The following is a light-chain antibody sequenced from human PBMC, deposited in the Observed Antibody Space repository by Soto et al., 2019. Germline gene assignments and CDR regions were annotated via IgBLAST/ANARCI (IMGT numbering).Light chain of an antibody. CDR3: QKYNSAPQT. Sequence: DIQMTQSPSSLSASVGDRVTITCRASQGISSYLAWYQQKPGKVPKLLIFAASTLQSGVPSRFSGSGSGTDFTLTISSLQPEDVATYYCQKYNSAPQTFGPGTKVDIK. CDR2: AAS. J-gene: IGKJ3*01. V-gene: IGKV1-27*01. CDR1: QGISSY.